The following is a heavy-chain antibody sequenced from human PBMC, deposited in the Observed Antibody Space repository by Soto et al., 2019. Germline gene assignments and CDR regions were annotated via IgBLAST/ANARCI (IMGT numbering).Heavy chain of an antibody. J-gene: IGHJ4*02. V-gene: IGHV3-23*01. CDR1: GLTFSSYA. CDR2: ISGSGGST. D-gene: IGHD3-22*01. Sequence: GGSLRLSCAASGLTFSSYAMSWVRQAPGKGLEWVSAISGSGGSTYYADSVKGRFTISRDNSKNTLYLQMNSLRAEDTAVYYCAKGPFGMIHSGVDYWGQGTLVTVSS. CDR3: AKGPFGMIHSGVDY.